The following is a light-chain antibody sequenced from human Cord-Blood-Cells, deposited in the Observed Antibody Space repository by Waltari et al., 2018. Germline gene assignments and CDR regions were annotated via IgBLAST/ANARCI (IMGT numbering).Light chain of an antibody. CDR3: QQRSNWPPTT. V-gene: IGKV3-11*01. Sequence: EIVLTQSPATLSLCTGESATLSCRASQSVSSYLAWYQQKPGQAPRLLINDASNRATGIPARFSGSGSGTDFTLTISSLEPEDFAVYYCQQRSNWPPTTFGQGTRLEIK. CDR1: QSVSSY. J-gene: IGKJ5*01. CDR2: DAS.